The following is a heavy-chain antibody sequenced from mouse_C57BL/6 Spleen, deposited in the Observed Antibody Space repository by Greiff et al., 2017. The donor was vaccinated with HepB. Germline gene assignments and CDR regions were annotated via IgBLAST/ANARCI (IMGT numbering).Heavy chain of an antibody. CDR1: GFTFSDYC. CDR2: ISSGSSSI. V-gene: IGHV5-17*01. Sequence: EVKLMESGGGLVKPGGSLKLSCAASGFTFSDYCMPWVRQAPEKGLEWVAYISSGSSSIYYADTVKGRFTISRDNAKNTLFLQMTSLRSEDTAMYYCARRSYALDDWGQGTTVTVSS. CDR3: ARRSYALDD. J-gene: IGHJ4*01.